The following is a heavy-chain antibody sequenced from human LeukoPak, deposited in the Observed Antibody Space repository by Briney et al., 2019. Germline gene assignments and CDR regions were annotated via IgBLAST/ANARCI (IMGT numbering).Heavy chain of an antibody. CDR1: GGSISSGGYS. D-gene: IGHD4-23*01. CDR2: IYHSGST. V-gene: IGHV4-30-2*01. Sequence: SETLSLTCAVSGGSISSGGYSWSWIRQPPGKGLEWIGYIYHSGSTYYNPSLKSRVTISVDRSKNQFSLKLSSVTAADTAVYYCARDGGNPYWYFDLWGRGTLVTVSS. J-gene: IGHJ2*01. CDR3: ARDGGNPYWYFDL.